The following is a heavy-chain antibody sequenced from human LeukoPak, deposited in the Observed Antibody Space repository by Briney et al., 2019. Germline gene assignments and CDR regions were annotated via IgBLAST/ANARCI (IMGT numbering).Heavy chain of an antibody. D-gene: IGHD2-15*01. V-gene: IGHV3-74*01. CDR3: ARDQLYCSGGYCYKDY. CDR1: GFTFSRFW. CDR2: INSDGSST. Sequence: GGSLRLSCAASGFTFSRFWMHWVRQAPGKGLVWVSRINSDGSSTSYADSVKGRFTISRDNAKNTLYLQMNSLRAEDTAVYYYARDQLYCSGGYCYKDYWGQGTLVTVSS. J-gene: IGHJ4*02.